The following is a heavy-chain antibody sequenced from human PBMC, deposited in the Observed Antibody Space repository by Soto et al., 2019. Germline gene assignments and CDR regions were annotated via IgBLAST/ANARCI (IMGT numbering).Heavy chain of an antibody. Sequence: SSAKVSYKAQGNTFTNYDIDWVRQAPGQGFEWMGIINTSCGSTSYAQKFQGRVTMTSDTSTSPISMELSSLRSQDTAVYYCATSSGYHDDFDYCAQGTLVTVSA. V-gene: IGHV1-46*01. CDR1: GNTFTNYD. J-gene: IGHJ4*02. D-gene: IGHD6-25*01. CDR3: ATSSGYHDDFDY. CDR2: INTSCGST.